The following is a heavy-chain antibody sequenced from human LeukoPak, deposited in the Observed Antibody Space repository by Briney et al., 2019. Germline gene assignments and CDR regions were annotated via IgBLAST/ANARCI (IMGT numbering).Heavy chain of an antibody. D-gene: IGHD2-2*02. Sequence: PSETLSLTCTVSGGSISSSSCYWGWIRQPPGKGLEWIGSIYYSGSTYYNPSLKSRVTISVDTSKNQFSLKLSSVTAADTAVYYCARQSYCSSTSCYKGYDFWRAFDIWGQGTMVTVSS. CDR2: IYYSGST. V-gene: IGHV4-39*01. CDR3: ARQSYCSSTSCYKGYDFWRAFDI. CDR1: GGSISSSSCY. J-gene: IGHJ3*02.